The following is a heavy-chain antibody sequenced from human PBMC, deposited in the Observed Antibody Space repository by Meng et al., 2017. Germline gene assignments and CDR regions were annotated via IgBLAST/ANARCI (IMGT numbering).Heavy chain of an antibody. CDR2: ISSSGSTR. CDR3: ARGGSYYSY. V-gene: IGHV3-11*01. D-gene: IGHD1-26*01. J-gene: IGHJ4*02. CDR1: GITFSDYY. Sequence: VGLVVVGGVRGRGCGILRPACAASGITFSDYYMRWIRQAPGKGLEWVSYISSSGSTRYYADSVKGRFTISRDNSKNTLYLQMNSLRAEDTVVYYCARGGSYYSYWGQGTLVTVSS.